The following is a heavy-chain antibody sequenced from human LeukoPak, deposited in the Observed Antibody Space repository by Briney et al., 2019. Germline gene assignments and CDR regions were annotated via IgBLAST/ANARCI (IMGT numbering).Heavy chain of an antibody. Sequence: SETLSLTCTVSGGSISSYYWSWIRQPPGKGLEWIGYIYYSGSTNYNPSLKSRVTISVDKSKNQFSLKLSSVTAADTAVYYCARVHYDSSGYYYGFDYWGQGTLVTVSS. D-gene: IGHD3-22*01. V-gene: IGHV4-59*12. CDR3: ARVHYDSSGYYYGFDY. J-gene: IGHJ4*02. CDR2: IYYSGST. CDR1: GGSISSYY.